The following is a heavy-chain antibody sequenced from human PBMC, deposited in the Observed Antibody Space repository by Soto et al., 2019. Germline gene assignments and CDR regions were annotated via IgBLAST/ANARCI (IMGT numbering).Heavy chain of an antibody. CDR3: ARARSYPFLPFHP. V-gene: IGHV4-34*01. J-gene: IGHJ5*02. D-gene: IGHD3-16*02. Sequence: SETLSLSCAVYGGSFSGYYWSWIRQPPGKGLEWIGEINHSGSTNYNPSLKSRVTISVDTSKNQFSLKLSSVTAADTAVHYCARARSYPFLPFHPWGQGTLVTVSS. CDR1: GGSFSGYY. CDR2: INHSGST.